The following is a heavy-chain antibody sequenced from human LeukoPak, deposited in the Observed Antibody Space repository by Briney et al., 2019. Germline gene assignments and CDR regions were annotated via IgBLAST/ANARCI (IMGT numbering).Heavy chain of an antibody. V-gene: IGHV3-21*01. J-gene: IGHJ4*02. CDR3: ARDLDYGGNLDY. CDR2: ISSSSSSYI. D-gene: IGHD4-23*01. CDR1: GFTFSSYS. Sequence: GGSLRLSCAASGFTFSSYSMNWVRQAPGKGLEWVSSISSSSSSYIYYADSVKGRFTISRDNAKNSLYLQMNSLRAEDTAVYYCARDLDYGGNLDYWGQGTLVTVSS.